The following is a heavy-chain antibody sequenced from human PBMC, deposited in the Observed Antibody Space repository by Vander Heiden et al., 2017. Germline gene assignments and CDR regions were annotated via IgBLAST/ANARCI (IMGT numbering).Heavy chain of an antibody. V-gene: IGHV1-69*01. CDR2: ILPIFGTA. CDR1: GGTFSSYA. Sequence: QVQLVQSGAEVKKPGSSVQVSCKASGGTFSSYAISWVRKAPGQGLEWMGGILPIFGTANYAQKFQGRVTITADESTSTAYMELSSLRSEDTAVYYCARVAYDDFWSGYYPAYYYYGMDVWGQGTTVTVSS. J-gene: IGHJ6*02. D-gene: IGHD3-3*01. CDR3: ARVAYDDFWSGYYPAYYYYGMDV.